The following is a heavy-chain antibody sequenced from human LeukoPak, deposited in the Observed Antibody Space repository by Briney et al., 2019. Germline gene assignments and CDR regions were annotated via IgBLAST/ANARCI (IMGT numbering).Heavy chain of an antibody. CDR3: ARVYYDSSGYYTVFDY. D-gene: IGHD3-22*01. CDR2: ISSNGGST. J-gene: IGHJ4*02. Sequence: GGSLRLSCAASGFTFSSYAMHWVRQAPGEGLEYVSAISSNGGSTYYANSVKGRFTISRDNSKNTLYLQMGSLRAEDMAVYYCARVYYDSSGYYTVFDYWGQGTLVTVSS. CDR1: GFTFSSYA. V-gene: IGHV3-64*01.